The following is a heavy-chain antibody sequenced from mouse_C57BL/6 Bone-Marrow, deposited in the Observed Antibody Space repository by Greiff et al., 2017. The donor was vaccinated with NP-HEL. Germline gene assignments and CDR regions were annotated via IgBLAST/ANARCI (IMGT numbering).Heavy chain of an antibody. CDR3: TTSNYGNFYWYFDV. D-gene: IGHD2-1*01. V-gene: IGHV14-1*01. Sequence: DVQLQESGAELVRPGASVKLSCTASGFNIKDYYMHWVKQRPEQGLEWIGRIDPEDGDTEYAPKFQGKATMTADTSSNTAYLQLSSLTSEDTAVYYCTTSNYGNFYWYFDVWGTGTTVTVSS. CDR2: IDPEDGDT. J-gene: IGHJ1*03. CDR1: GFNIKDYY.